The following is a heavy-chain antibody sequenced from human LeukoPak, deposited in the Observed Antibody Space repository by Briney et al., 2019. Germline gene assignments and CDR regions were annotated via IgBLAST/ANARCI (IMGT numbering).Heavy chain of an antibody. CDR3: ARAEKVERATLTFNWVRPERRYYSGLDV. D-gene: IGHD1-14*01. Sequence: SETLSLTCAVYGGSFSGYYWSWIRQPPGKGLEWIGDINHSRGTNYNPSLKSRVTISVDTSKKQFSLRLTSVTAADTAVYYCARAEKVERATLTFNWVRPERRYYSGLDVWGQGSAVIVSS. CDR1: GGSFSGYY. V-gene: IGHV4-34*01. CDR2: INHSRGT. J-gene: IGHJ6*02.